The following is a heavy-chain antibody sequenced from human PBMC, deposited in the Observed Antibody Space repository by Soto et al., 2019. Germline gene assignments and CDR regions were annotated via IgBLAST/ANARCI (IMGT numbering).Heavy chain of an antibody. CDR3: ARWTSCGGDCYWLDY. CDR2: IFYTGST. D-gene: IGHD2-21*02. J-gene: IGHJ4*02. Sequence: SETLSLTCIVSGGSISSFYWGWIRQPPEKGLEWIGNIFYTGSTGYNPSLRSRVTISLDTSRNQFFLKVNSVAAADTAVYYCARWTSCGGDCYWLDYWGQGTLVTVSS. CDR1: GGSISSFY. V-gene: IGHV4-59*08.